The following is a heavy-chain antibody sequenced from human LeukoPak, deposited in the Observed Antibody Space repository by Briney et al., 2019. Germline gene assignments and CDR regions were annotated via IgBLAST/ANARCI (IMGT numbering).Heavy chain of an antibody. CDR3: ARASITMIVLPDWFDP. CDR2: IYYSGST. J-gene: IGHJ5*02. CDR1: GGSISSYY. Sequence: SETLSLTCTVSGGSISSYYWSWIRQPPGKGLEWIGYIYYSGSTNYNPSLKSRVTISVDTSKNQFSLKLSSVTAADTAVYYCARASITMIVLPDWFDPWGQGTLVTVSS. V-gene: IGHV4-59*01. D-gene: IGHD3-22*01.